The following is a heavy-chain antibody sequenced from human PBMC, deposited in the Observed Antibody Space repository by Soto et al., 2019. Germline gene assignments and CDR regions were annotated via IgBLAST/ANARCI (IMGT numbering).Heavy chain of an antibody. CDR2: IYYSGST. Sequence: PSKTLSLTCTVSGGSISSGGYYWRWIRQHPGKGLEWIGYIYYSGSTYYNPSLKSRVTISVDTSKNQFSLKLSSVTAADTAVYYCARDDSSGYIVWGQGTLVTVSS. V-gene: IGHV4-31*03. D-gene: IGHD3-22*01. CDR1: GGSISSGGYY. J-gene: IGHJ4*02. CDR3: ARDDSSGYIV.